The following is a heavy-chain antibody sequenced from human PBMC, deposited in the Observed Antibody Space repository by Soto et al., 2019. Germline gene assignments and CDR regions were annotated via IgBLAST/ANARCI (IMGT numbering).Heavy chain of an antibody. V-gene: IGHV4-38-2*02. CDR2: IYYTGNS. D-gene: IGHD1-1*01. CDR3: VRVARTCGPDKP. J-gene: IGHJ5*02. CDR1: GYSIDSGYY. Sequence: QVHLQESGPGLVKSSETLFLTCSVSGYSIDSGYYWGWMRQPPGKGMEWLASIYYTGNSYYKPSLKSRVSISVDTSQNQFSLSLTSLPSADTSVYYCVRVARTCGPDKPGGHGTLVTVSS.